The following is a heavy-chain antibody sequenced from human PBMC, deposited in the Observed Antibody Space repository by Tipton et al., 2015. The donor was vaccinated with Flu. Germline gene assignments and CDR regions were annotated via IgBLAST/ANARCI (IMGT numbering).Heavy chain of an antibody. CDR2: IWYDGTNE. Sequence: QLVQSGGGLVQPGGSLRLSCAASGFTVSNNYMSWVRQAPGKGLEWVAVIWYDGTNEYYADSVKGRFTISRDNSKNTVYLQMNNLRAEDTAVYYCVRDKNEFYVFDPWAQGTLVTVSS. V-gene: IGHV3-33*08. CDR3: VRDKNEFYVFDP. D-gene: IGHD2/OR15-2a*01. CDR1: GFTVSNNY. J-gene: IGHJ5*02.